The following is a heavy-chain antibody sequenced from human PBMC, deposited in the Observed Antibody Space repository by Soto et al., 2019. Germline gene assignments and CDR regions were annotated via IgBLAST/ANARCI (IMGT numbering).Heavy chain of an antibody. Sequence: ASVKVSCKASGGTFSSYTISWVRQAPGQGLEWMGRIIPILGIANYAQKFQGRVTITADKSTSTAYMELSSLRSEDTAVYYCARGTSRAGGAFDIWGQGTMVTVSS. CDR2: IIPILGIA. CDR3: ARGTSRAGGAFDI. V-gene: IGHV1-69*02. CDR1: GGTFSSYT. J-gene: IGHJ3*02.